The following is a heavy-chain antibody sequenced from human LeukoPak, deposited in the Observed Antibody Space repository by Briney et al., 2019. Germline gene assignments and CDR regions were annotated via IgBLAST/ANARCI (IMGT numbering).Heavy chain of an antibody. Sequence: TLSLTCAVSGGSISSGGYSWSWIRQPPGKGLEWIGYIYHSGSTYYNPSLKSRVTISVDTSKNQFSLKLSSVTAADTAVYYCARDATYSGSYYGSDYWGQGTLVTVSS. CDR1: GGSISSGGYS. CDR2: IYHSGST. J-gene: IGHJ4*02. D-gene: IGHD1-26*01. V-gene: IGHV4-30-2*05. CDR3: ARDATYSGSYYGSDY.